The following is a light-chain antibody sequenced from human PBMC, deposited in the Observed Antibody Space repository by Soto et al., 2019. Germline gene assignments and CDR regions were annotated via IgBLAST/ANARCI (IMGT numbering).Light chain of an antibody. V-gene: IGKV3-15*01. CDR1: QTVGPN. Sequence: EVVLTQSPATLSVSPVERATLSCRASQTVGPNLAWYQQRPGQAPRLLIYGASTRATGIPARFSGSGSGSEFTLTSSRLQSDDFAVYYCQQYNKWPLFTFGPGTRVDNK. J-gene: IGKJ3*01. CDR3: QQYNKWPLFT. CDR2: GAS.